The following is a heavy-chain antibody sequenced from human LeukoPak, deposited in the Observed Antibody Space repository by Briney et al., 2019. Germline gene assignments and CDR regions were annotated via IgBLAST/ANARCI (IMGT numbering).Heavy chain of an antibody. V-gene: IGHV1-2*02. J-gene: IGHJ5*02. Sequence: GASVKVSCKASGYTFTGYYLHWMRQAPGQGLEWMGWVNPNSGGTNYAQKFQGRVTMTRDTSISTAYMELSRLRSDDTAVYYCARDRNLLLYGGNVWFDPWGQGTLVTVSS. D-gene: IGHD4-23*01. CDR2: VNPNSGGT. CDR1: GYTFTGYY. CDR3: ARDRNLLLYGGNVWFDP.